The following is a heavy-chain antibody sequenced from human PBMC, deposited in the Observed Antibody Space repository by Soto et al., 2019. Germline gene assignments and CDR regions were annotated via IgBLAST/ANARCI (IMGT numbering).Heavy chain of an antibody. CDR1: EFGFKDSA. V-gene: IGHV3-21*01. D-gene: IGHD6-19*01. Sequence: PGGSLRLAGAASEFGFKDSAIRWVPQAPGSGLEWVASMSSVSSFIFYADSVPGRLTISRENAKNSVSLHRASLRVEHTALYDCARDRGWLDYWGQGVLVTVSS. CDR3: ARDRGWLDY. J-gene: IGHJ4*02. CDR2: MSSVSSFI.